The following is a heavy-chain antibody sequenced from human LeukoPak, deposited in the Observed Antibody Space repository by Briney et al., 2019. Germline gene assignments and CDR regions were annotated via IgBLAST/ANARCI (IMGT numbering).Heavy chain of an antibody. V-gene: IGHV3-30*02. CDR1: GFTFSGYS. CDR2: IRYDGSNK. D-gene: IGHD2-2*01. CDR3: AKDAVAHCSSTSCYGYYYYYYYMDV. Sequence: GGSLRLSCATSGFTFSGYSMNWVRQAPGKGLEWVAFIRYDGSNKYYADSVKGRFTISRDNSKNTLYLQMNSLRAEDTAVYYCAKDAVAHCSSTSCYGYYYYYYYMDVWGKGTTVTVSS. J-gene: IGHJ6*03.